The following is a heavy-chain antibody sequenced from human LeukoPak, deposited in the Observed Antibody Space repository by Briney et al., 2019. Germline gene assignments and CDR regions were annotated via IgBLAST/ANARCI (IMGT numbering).Heavy chain of an antibody. J-gene: IGHJ3*02. CDR1: GYTFTSYG. V-gene: IGHV1-18*01. Sequence: GASVKVSCKASGYTFTSYGSSWVRQAPGQGLEWMGWISAYNGNTNYAQKLQGRVTMSTDTSTSTAYMELSRLRSDDTAVYYCAIRGPSRSLFGFDIWGQGKMVTVSS. CDR2: ISAYNGNT. D-gene: IGHD2-2*01. CDR3: AIRGPSRSLFGFDI.